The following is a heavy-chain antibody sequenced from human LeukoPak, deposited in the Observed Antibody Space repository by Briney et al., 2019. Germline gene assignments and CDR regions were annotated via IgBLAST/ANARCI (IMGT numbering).Heavy chain of an antibody. CDR2: ISSSSSYI. CDR3: ARDDGSYSRSPGFDN. D-gene: IGHD1-26*01. J-gene: IGHJ4*02. V-gene: IGHV3-21*01. Sequence: GGSLRLSCVVSGFTFTSHGMNWVRQAPGKGLEWVSSISSSSSYIYYADSVKGRFTISRDNAKNSLYLQMNSLRAEDTAVYYCARDDGSYSRSPGFDNWGQGTLVTVSS. CDR1: GFTFTSHG.